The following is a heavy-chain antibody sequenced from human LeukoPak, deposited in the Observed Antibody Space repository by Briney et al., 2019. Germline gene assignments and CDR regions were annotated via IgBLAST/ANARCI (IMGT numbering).Heavy chain of an antibody. Sequence: SETLSLTCTVSGGSISSSSYYWGWIRQPPGKGLEWIGRIYYSGTTYYNPSLESRVTISVDTSKNQFSLKLSSVTAADTAVYYCARDTVTTLYCYYGMDVWGQGTTVTVSS. V-gene: IGHV4-39*01. D-gene: IGHD4-17*01. CDR2: IYYSGTT. J-gene: IGHJ6*02. CDR1: GGSISSSSYY. CDR3: ARDTVTTLYCYYGMDV.